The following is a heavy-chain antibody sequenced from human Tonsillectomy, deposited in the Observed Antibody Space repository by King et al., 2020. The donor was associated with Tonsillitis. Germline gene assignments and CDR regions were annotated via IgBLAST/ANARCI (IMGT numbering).Heavy chain of an antibody. J-gene: IGHJ6*02. V-gene: IGHV3-64D*06. CDR2: ISSNGGST. D-gene: IGHD6-13*01. CDR3: VKGYSSPLHPMGGEYYYFGMDV. Sequence: VQLVESGGGLVQPGGSLRLSCSASGFTFSNYAMHWVRQAPGKGLDYVSAISSNGGSTSYADSVKGRFTISRDNSKNTLYLQMSSLRTEDTAIYYCVKGYSSPLHPMGGEYYYFGMDVGGRGTTVTVSS. CDR1: GFTFSNYA.